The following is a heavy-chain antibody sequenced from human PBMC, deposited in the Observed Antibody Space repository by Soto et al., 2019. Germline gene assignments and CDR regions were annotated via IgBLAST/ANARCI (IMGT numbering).Heavy chain of an antibody. V-gene: IGHV1-69*06. CDR3: ARAAGSLPPGTIARNYYYYYGMDV. D-gene: IGHD2-21*01. CDR2: IIPIFGTA. Sequence: SVKVSCKASGGTFSSYAISWVRQAPGQGLEWIGGIIPIFGTANYAQKFQGRVTITADKSTSTAYMELSSLRSEDTAVYYCARAAGSLPPGTIARNYYYYYGMDVWGQGTTVTVYS. J-gene: IGHJ6*02. CDR1: GGTFSSYA.